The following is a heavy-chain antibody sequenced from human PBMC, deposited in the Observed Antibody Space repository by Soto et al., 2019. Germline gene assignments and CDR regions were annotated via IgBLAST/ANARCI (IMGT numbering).Heavy chain of an antibody. J-gene: IGHJ2*01. V-gene: IGHV4-34*01. D-gene: IGHD3-10*01. CDR2: INPSGST. CDR3: ARGRGDGYNQHWYFDL. CDR1: GGSFSGYY. Sequence: QVHLQQWGAGLLKPSETLSLTCAVYGGSFSGYYWSWIRQPPGKGLELIGEINPSGSTNYNPSLKIRAYISVGTSNNQFSLKLSSVTAADTAVYYCARGRGDGYNQHWYFDLWGRGTLVTVSS.